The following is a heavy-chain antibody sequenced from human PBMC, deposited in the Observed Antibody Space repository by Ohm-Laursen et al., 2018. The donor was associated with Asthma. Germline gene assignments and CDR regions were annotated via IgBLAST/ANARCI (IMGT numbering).Heavy chain of an antibody. CDR1: GYTFTSYY. J-gene: IGHJ4*02. Sequence: GSSVKVSCKASGYTFTSYYMHWVRQAPGQRPEWMGWIYIANTNYAPKFRDRVTMTTDTSTSTVYMELSSLRSEDTAVYYCGRKRGSCICETCYSLDFWGQGTLVTVSS. D-gene: IGHD2-8*02. CDR3: GRKRGSCICETCYSLDF. CDR2: IYIANT. V-gene: IGHV1-46*03.